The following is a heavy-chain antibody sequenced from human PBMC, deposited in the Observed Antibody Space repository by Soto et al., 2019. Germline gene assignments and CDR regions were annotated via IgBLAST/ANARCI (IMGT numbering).Heavy chain of an antibody. Sequence: ASVKVSCKASGYTFTSYYMHWVRQAPGQGLEWMGIINPSGGSTSYAQKFQGRVTMTRDTSTSTVYMELSSLRSEDTAVYYCARVKIQAYYYYGMDVWGQGTTVTVSS. CDR2: INPSGGST. CDR1: GYTFTSYY. CDR3: ARVKIQAYYYYGMDV. D-gene: IGHD5-18*01. J-gene: IGHJ6*02. V-gene: IGHV1-46*01.